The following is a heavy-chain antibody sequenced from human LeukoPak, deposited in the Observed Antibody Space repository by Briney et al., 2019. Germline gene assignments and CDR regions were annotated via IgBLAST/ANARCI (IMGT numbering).Heavy chain of an antibody. Sequence: PSETLSLTCTVSGGSISSYYWSWIRQPAGKGLEWIGRIYTSGSTNYNPSLKSRVTMSVDTSKNQFSLKLSSVTAADTAAYYCARGYYYDSSGYPYYFDYWGQGTLVTVSS. CDR3: ARGYYYDSSGYPYYFDY. CDR1: GGSISSYY. CDR2: IYTSGST. J-gene: IGHJ4*02. D-gene: IGHD3-22*01. V-gene: IGHV4-4*07.